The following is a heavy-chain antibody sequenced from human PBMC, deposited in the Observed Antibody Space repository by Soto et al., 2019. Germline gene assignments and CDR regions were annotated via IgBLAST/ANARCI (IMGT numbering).Heavy chain of an antibody. CDR3: ARAVAPYFGTWFDP. V-gene: IGHV4-30-2*01. J-gene: IGHJ5*02. D-gene: IGHD3-10*01. CDR2: ISHTGST. CDR1: GGSITSGHSSS. Sequence: PSETLSLTCAVSGGSITSGHSSSWSWIRQPPGKGLEWIGSISHTGSTSYNPSLKSRLTMSVDKSKNQFSLRLSSVTAADMAVYYCARAVAPYFGTWFDPWGQGILVTVSS.